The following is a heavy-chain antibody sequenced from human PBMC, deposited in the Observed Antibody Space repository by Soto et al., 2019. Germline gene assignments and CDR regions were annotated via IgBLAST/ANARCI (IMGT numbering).Heavy chain of an antibody. Sequence: PSETLSLTCTVSGGSISSYYWSWIRQPPGKGLEWIGYIYYSGSTNYNPSLKSRVTISVDTSKNQFSLKLSSVTAADTAVYYCARGGYGDYFYYFDYSGQGTLVTVSS. V-gene: IGHV4-59*01. J-gene: IGHJ4*02. CDR3: ARGGYGDYFYYFDY. CDR2: IYYSGST. CDR1: GGSISSYY. D-gene: IGHD4-17*01.